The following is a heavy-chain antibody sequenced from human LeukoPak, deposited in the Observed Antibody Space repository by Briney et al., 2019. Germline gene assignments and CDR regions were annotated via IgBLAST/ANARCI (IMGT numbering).Heavy chain of an antibody. CDR2: INHSGST. CDR1: GGSFSGYY. D-gene: IGHD6-13*01. CDR3: AREVVIAGDAFDI. J-gene: IGHJ3*02. Sequence: SETLSLTCAVYGGSFSGYYWSWIRQPPGKGLEWIGEINHSGSTNYNPSLKSRVTISVDTSKNQFSLKLSSVTAADTAVYYCAREVVIAGDAFDIWGQGTMVTVSS. V-gene: IGHV4-34*01.